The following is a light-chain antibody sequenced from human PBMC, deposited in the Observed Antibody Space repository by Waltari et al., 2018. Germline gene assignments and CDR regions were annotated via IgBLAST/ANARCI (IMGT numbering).Light chain of an antibody. CDR2: YAN. Sequence: DIQMSQSPSSLSASVGDRVTITCRASQDINTYLNWYQQKLGKAPKLLIFYANSLASGVPSRFSGSGSGTEFTLIISSLQPEDFATYYCQQGNSHPPTFGQGTKVEIK. V-gene: IGKV1-17*01. CDR3: QQGNSHPPT. CDR1: QDINTY. J-gene: IGKJ1*01.